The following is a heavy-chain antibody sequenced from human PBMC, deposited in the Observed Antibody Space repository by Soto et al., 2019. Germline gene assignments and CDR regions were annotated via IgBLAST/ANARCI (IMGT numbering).Heavy chain of an antibody. V-gene: IGHV1-3*01. CDR3: ARIAVAPHFYFDY. CDR2: INAGNGNT. J-gene: IGHJ4*02. D-gene: IGHD6-19*01. CDR1: GYTFTSYA. Sequence: ASVKFSCKASGYTFTSYAMHWVRQAPGQRLECMVWINAGNGNTKYXXKFECIGXXTRRTSPSTGXMDLSXLRSDDTYVYYCARIAVAPHFYFDYWRQGTLVTVSS.